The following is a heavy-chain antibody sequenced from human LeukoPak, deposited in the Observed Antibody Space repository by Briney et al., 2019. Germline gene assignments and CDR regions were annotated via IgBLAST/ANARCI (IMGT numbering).Heavy chain of an antibody. CDR3: ARLGRDTWAIDF. D-gene: IGHD2-2*01. Sequence: GGSLRLSCAASGFTFSNHWMSWVRQAPGKGLEWVANIKQDGSEKYYVESMKGRFTISRDNAKNSLYLQMHSLSAEDTAVYYCARLGRDTWAIDFWGQGSLVTVSS. CDR2: IKQDGSEK. CDR1: GFTFSNHW. J-gene: IGHJ4*02. V-gene: IGHV3-7*03.